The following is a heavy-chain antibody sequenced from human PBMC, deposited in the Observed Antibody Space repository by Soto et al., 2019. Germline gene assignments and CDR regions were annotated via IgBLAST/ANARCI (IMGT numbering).Heavy chain of an antibody. J-gene: IGHJ6*02. V-gene: IGHV1-24*01. CDR1: GYTLTELS. Sequence: ASVKVSCKVSGYTLTELSMHWVRQAPGKGLEWMGGFDPEDGETIYAQKFQGRVTMTEDTSTDTAYMELSSLRSEDTAVYYCARDSGRFLEWNQGYYYYGMDVWGQGTTVTVSS. CDR3: ARDSGRFLEWNQGYYYYGMDV. CDR2: FDPEDGET. D-gene: IGHD3-3*01.